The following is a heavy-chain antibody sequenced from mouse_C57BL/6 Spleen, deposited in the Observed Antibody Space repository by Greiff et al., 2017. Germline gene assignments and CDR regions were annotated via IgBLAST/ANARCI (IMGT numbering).Heavy chain of an antibody. CDR3: ARGVYYAMDY. CDR1: GYTFTSYW. Sequence: HVQLQPPGAELVKPGASVKLSCKASGYTFTSYWMHWVKQRPGQGLEWIGMIHPNSGSTNYNEKFKSKATLTVDKSSSTAYMQLSSLTSEDSAVYYCARGVYYAMDYWGQGTSVTVSS. J-gene: IGHJ4*01. CDR2: IHPNSGST. V-gene: IGHV1-64*01.